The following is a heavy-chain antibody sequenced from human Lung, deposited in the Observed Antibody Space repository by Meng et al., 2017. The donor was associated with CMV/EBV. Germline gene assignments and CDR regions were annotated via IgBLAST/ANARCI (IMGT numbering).Heavy chain of an antibody. CDR1: GYTFTHHG. CDR2: ISCYNGDT. CDR3: ARDPSNTSGRYAYFDY. Sequence: QFQLMQPGAEVKKPGASVRVSWKASGYTFTHHGISWIRQAPGQGLEWMGWISCYNGDTNYAQKFQGRVTMTTDTSTSTAYMDLRSLRSDDTAVYYCARDPSNTSGRYAYFDYWGQGTLVTVSS. J-gene: IGHJ4*02. D-gene: IGHD6-19*01. V-gene: IGHV1-18*01.